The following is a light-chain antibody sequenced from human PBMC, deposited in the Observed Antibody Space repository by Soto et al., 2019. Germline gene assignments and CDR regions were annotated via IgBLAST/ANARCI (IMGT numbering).Light chain of an antibody. CDR1: QDISNY. CDR2: DAS. Sequence: DIQMTQSPSSLSASVGDRVTITCQASQDISNYLNWYQQKPRKAPKLLIYDASNLETGVPSRFSGSGSGTDFTFTISSLQPEDIATYYCQQYDNLPPNTFGGGTKVEIK. J-gene: IGKJ4*01. V-gene: IGKV1-33*01. CDR3: QQYDNLPPNT.